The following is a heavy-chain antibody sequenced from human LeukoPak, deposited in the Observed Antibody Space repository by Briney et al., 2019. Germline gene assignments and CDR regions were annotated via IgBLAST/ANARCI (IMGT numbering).Heavy chain of an antibody. D-gene: IGHD6-13*01. Sequence: SVKVSCKASGGTFSSYAISWVRQAPGQGLEWMGGIIPIFGTANYAQKFQGRVTITADKSTSTAYMELSSLRSEDTAVYYCARSVGYSSSWFYYYMDVWGKGTTVTVSS. V-gene: IGHV1-69*06. CDR2: IIPIFGTA. CDR3: ARSVGYSSSWFYYYMDV. J-gene: IGHJ6*03. CDR1: GGTFSSYA.